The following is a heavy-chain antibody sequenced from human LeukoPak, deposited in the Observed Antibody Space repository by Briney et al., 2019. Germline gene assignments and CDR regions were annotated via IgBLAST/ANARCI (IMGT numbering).Heavy chain of an antibody. V-gene: IGHV3-21*01. D-gene: IGHD3-3*01. J-gene: IGHJ4*02. Sequence: PGGSLRLSCAASGFTFSSYSMNWVRQAPGKGLEWVSSISSSSSYIYYADSVKGRFTISRDNAKNSLYLQMNSLRAEDTAVYYCARSQALRFLEWLLPILDYWGQGTLVTVSS. CDR1: GFTFSSYS. CDR2: ISSSSSYI. CDR3: ARSQALRFLEWLLPILDY.